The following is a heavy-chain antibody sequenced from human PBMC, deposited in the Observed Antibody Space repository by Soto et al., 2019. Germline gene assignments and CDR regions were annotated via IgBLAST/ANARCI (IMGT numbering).Heavy chain of an antibody. D-gene: IGHD3-16*02. V-gene: IGHV3-23*01. Sequence: PGGSLRLSCAASGFTFSSYAMSWVRQAPGKGLEWVSAISGSGGSTYYADSVKGRFTISRDNSKNTLYLQMNSLRAEDTAVYYCAKDLYDYIWGSYRSVPFDYWGQGTLVTVSS. CDR3: AKDLYDYIWGSYRSVPFDY. CDR2: ISGSGGST. CDR1: GFTFSSYA. J-gene: IGHJ4*02.